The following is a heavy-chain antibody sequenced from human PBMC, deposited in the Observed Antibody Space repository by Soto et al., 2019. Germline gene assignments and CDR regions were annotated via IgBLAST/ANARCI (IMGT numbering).Heavy chain of an antibody. Sequence: QVQLVESGGGVVQPGRSLRLSCAASGFTFSSYGMHWVRQAPGKGLEWVAVIWYDGSNKYYADSVKGRFTISRDNSKNTLNLQMNSVRAEDTAVYYCARGCIGGSCSYYYYGMDVWCQGTTVTVSS. V-gene: IGHV3-33*01. CDR1: GFTFSSYG. CDR2: IWYDGSNK. D-gene: IGHD2-15*01. J-gene: IGHJ6*02. CDR3: ARGCIGGSCSYYYYGMDV.